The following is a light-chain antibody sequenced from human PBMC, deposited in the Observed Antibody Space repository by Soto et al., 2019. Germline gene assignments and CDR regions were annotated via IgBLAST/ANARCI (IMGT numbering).Light chain of an antibody. CDR2: GAS. J-gene: IGKJ1*01. V-gene: IGKV3-15*01. CDR3: QQYNYWPPGT. CDR1: QSVSSN. Sequence: EIVMTQSPATLSVSPGERATLSCRASQSVSSNLAWYQQKPGQSPRLLIYGASTRATGIPARFSGSGSGTEFTLTISRLQSEDVAIYYCQQYNYWPPGTFGQGTKVEIK.